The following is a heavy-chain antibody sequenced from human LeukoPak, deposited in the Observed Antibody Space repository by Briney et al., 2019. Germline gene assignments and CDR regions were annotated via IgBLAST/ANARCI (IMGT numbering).Heavy chain of an antibody. CDR1: GGSFSGYY. D-gene: IGHD2-2*01. V-gene: IGHV4-34*01. Sequence: KTSETLSLTCAVYGGSFSGYYWSWIRQPPGKGLEWIGEINHSGSTNYNPSLKSRVTISVDTSKNQFSLKLSSVTAADTAVYYCARGYQLRPFDYWGQGTLVTVSS. CDR3: ARGYQLRPFDY. J-gene: IGHJ4*02. CDR2: INHSGST.